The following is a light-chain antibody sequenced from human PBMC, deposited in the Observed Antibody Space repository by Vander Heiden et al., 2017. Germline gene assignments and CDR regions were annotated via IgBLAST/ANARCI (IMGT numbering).Light chain of an antibody. CDR3: MIWHSSAYV. J-gene: IGLJ1*01. V-gene: IGLV5-45*03. CDR1: SSINVDAYR. CDR2: YKSDSDK. Sequence: QAVLTQPSSLSASPGASASLTCALRSSINVDAYRIYWYQQKPGSPPQYLLSYKSDSDKQQGSGVPSRFSGSKDDSANAGILLISGLQSEDEADYYCMIWHSSAYVFGTGTKVTVL.